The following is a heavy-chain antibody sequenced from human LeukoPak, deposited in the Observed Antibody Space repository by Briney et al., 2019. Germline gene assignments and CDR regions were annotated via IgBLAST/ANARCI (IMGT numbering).Heavy chain of an antibody. CDR2: ISSNGGST. D-gene: IGHD2-21*01. J-gene: IGHJ6*03. CDR3: ARGPHRDYMDV. Sequence: GGSLRLSCAASGFTFSSYAMHWVRQAPGKGLEYVSAISSNGGSTYYANSVKGRFTISRDNSKNTLYVQMGSLRAEDMAVYYCARGPHRDYMDVWGKGTTVTISS. V-gene: IGHV3-64*01. CDR1: GFTFSSYA.